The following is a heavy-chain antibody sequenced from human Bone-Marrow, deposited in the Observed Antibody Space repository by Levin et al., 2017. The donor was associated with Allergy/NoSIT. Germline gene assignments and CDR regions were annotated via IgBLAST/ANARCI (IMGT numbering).Heavy chain of an antibody. CDR3: AREAFTTGSSGFHDY. D-gene: IGHD1-1*01. J-gene: IGHJ4*02. Sequence: SVKVSCQAPGDTFSSYAISWVRQGPGQGLEWMGVIIPMVGRATYAQRFQGRVTITADDATSTAYMNLTSLRSEDTAVYYCAREAFTTGSSGFHDYWGQGTLVTVSS. V-gene: IGHV1-69*13. CDR2: IIPMVGRA. CDR1: GDTFSSYA.